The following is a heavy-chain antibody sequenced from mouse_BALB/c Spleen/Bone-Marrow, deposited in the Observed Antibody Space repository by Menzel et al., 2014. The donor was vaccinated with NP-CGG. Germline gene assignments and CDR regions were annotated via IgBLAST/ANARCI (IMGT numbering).Heavy chain of an antibody. CDR1: GYTFTDYW. D-gene: IGHD1-1*01. CDR3: ARRYGSLWYFDV. CDR2: INPSSGYT. Sequence: QVQLQQPGAELAKPGASVKMSCKASGYTFTDYWMHWGKQRPGQGLEWIGYINPSSGYTEYNQKFKDKATLTADKSSSTAYMQLNILTSEDSAVYHRARRYGSLWYFDVWGAETTVTVSS. V-gene: IGHV1-7*01. J-gene: IGHJ1*01.